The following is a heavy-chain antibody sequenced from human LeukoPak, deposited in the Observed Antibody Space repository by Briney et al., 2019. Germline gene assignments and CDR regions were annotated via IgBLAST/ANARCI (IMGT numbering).Heavy chain of an antibody. Sequence: PSQTLSLTCTVSGGSISSGGYYWSWIRQPPGKGLEWIGYIYYSGSTYYNPSLKSRVTISVDTSKNQFSLKLSSVTAADTAVYYCARTLEGFIVATINWYFDLWGRGTLVTVSS. CDR2: IYYSGST. J-gene: IGHJ2*01. D-gene: IGHD5-12*01. V-gene: IGHV4-30-4*01. CDR1: GGSISSGGYY. CDR3: ARTLEGFIVATINWYFDL.